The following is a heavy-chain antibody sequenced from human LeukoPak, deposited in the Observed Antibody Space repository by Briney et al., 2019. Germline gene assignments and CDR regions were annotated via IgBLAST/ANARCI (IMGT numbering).Heavy chain of an antibody. CDR1: GFTFSHYT. CDR2: ISTRSSFI. CDR3: ARDDNWNDKPFDH. Sequence: GGSLRLSCAASGFTFSHYTMNWVRQAPGKGLEWVSSISTRSSFIHYADSVKGRFTISRDNANSSLSLQMNRLTAEDTALYYCARDDNWNDKPFDHWGQGALVTVSS. D-gene: IGHD1-20*01. V-gene: IGHV3-21*01. J-gene: IGHJ4*02.